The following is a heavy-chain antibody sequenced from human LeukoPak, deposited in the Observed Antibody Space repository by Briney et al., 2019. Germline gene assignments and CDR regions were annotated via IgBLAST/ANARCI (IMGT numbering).Heavy chain of an antibody. CDR3: ARSGGYYDY. D-gene: IGHD4-23*01. Sequence: GGSLRLSCAASGFTFSSYEMNWVRQAPGKGLEWISYISASGSTIYYADSVKGRFTVSRDNAKNSLYLQMNSLRAEDTAVYYCARSGGYYDYWGQGTLVSVSS. V-gene: IGHV3-48*03. CDR2: ISASGSTI. J-gene: IGHJ4*02. CDR1: GFTFSSYE.